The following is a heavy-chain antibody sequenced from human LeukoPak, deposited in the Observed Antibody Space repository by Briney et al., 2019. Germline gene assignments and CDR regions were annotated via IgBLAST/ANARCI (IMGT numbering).Heavy chain of an antibody. CDR2: IYTSGST. V-gene: IGHV4-4*07. D-gene: IGHD3-22*01. CDR3: TRVMDYYDGSGYPPPAAADY. Sequence: TSETLSLTCTVSGGSISSYYWSWIRQPAGKGLEWIGRIYTSGSTNYNPSLKSRVTMSVDTSKNQFSLKLSSVTAADTAVYYCTRVMDYYDGSGYPPPAAADYWGQGTPVTVSS. J-gene: IGHJ4*02. CDR1: GGSISSYY.